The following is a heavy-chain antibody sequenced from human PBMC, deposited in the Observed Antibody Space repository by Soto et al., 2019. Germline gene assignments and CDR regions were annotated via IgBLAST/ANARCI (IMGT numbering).Heavy chain of an antibody. D-gene: IGHD2-21*02. J-gene: IGHJ4*02. V-gene: IGHV1-46*03. CDR3: ARGGHITVVTASFDY. Sequence: QVQLVQSGAEVKKPGASVRVSCKASEDTFTTYYLHWGRQAPGQGLEWMGMIHPSGGRATYAQKFLGRLTLTRDTSTSSVFMELSSLRSDDTAVYYCARGGHITVVTASFDYWGQGTLVTVSS. CDR1: EDTFTTYY. CDR2: IHPSGGRA.